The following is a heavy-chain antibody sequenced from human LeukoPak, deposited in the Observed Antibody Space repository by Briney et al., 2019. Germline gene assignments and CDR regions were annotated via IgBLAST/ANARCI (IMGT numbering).Heavy chain of an antibody. J-gene: IGHJ4*02. CDR2: VYYTGST. V-gene: IGHV4-59*01. CDR3: AREEGSSWSAFDY. D-gene: IGHD6-13*01. Sequence: SETLSLTCKVSGGSIYSSYWTWIRQPPGKGLEWIGYVYYTGSTSYNPSLKSRVLISLDTSKDQFSLILASVTAADTAVYYFAREEGSSWSAFDYWGQGNLVTVSS. CDR1: GGSIYSSY.